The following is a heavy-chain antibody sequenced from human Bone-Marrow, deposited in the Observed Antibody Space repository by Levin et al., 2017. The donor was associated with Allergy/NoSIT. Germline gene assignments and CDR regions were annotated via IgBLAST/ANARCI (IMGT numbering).Heavy chain of an antibody. CDR3: AKAFPWFDP. CDR2: ISGSGDST. J-gene: IGHJ5*02. V-gene: IGHV3-23*01. CDR1: GFIFTSYA. Sequence: PGGSLRLSCAASGFIFTSYAMSWVRQAPGKGLEWVSAISGSGDSTHYADSVKGRFTTSRDNSKNTLYLQMNSLRAEDTAVYYCAKAFPWFDPWGQGTLVTVSS. D-gene: IGHD3-3*02.